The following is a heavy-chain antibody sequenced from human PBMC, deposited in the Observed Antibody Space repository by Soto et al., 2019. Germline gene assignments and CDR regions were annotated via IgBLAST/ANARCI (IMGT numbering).Heavy chain of an antibody. D-gene: IGHD6-19*01. CDR2: IIPTLGTP. Sequence: QVQLVQSGAEVKKPGSSVKVSCKASGGIFSNFAFNWMRQAPGQGLEWMGGIIPTLGTPHYAQKFLGRLTITQDESTRTVYMEMSSLTVADTAVYYFARVGLGAYDYWGQGPLVIVSS. CDR3: ARVGLGAYDY. V-gene: IGHV1-69*01. CDR1: GGIFSNFA. J-gene: IGHJ4*02.